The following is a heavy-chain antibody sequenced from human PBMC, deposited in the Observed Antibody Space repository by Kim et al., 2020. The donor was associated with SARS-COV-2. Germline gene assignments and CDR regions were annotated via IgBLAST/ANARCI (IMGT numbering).Heavy chain of an antibody. CDR3: ARAVRGVTEFDY. Sequence: YYNPSLKSRVTISVDTSKNQFSLKLSSVTAADTAVYYCARAVRGVTEFDYWGQGTLVTVSS. J-gene: IGHJ4*02. D-gene: IGHD3-10*01. V-gene: IGHV4-39*07.